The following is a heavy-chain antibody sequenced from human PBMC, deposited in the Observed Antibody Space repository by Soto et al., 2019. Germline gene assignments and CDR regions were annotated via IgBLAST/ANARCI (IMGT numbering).Heavy chain of an antibody. CDR3: AHRPSECSGGSCYSGFDY. J-gene: IGHJ4*02. Sequence: QITLKESGPTLVKPTQTLTLTCTFSGFSLSTSGVGVGWIRQPPGKALEWLALIYWDDDKRYSPSLKSRSTNTKDTTNNQEALTMTNMAPVDTTTYYCAHRPSECSGGSCYSGFDYWGRGTLFTVSS. CDR1: GFSLSTSGVG. V-gene: IGHV2-5*02. D-gene: IGHD2-15*01. CDR2: IYWDDDK.